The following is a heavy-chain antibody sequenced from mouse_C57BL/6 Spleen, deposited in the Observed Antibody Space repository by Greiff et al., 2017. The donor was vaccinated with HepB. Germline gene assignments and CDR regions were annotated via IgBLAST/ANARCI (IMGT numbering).Heavy chain of an antibody. J-gene: IGHJ2*01. V-gene: IGHV1-82*01. CDR1: GYAFSSSW. CDR3: ARPPPDSSGYGMGYFDY. Sequence: QVQLQQSGPELVKPGASVKISCKASGYAFSSSWMNWVKQRPGKGLEWIGRIYPGDGDTNYNGKFKGKATLTADKSSSTAYMQLSSLTSEDSAVYFCARPPPDSSGYGMGYFDYWGQGTTLTVSS. CDR2: IYPGDGDT. D-gene: IGHD3-2*02.